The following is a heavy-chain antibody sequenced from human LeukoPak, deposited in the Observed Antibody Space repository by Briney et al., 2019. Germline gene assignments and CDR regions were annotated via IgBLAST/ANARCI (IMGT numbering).Heavy chain of an antibody. CDR2: IGGSGGAT. V-gene: IGHV3-23*01. CDR3: TKGGSSWSRWDY. J-gene: IGHJ4*02. D-gene: IGHD6-13*01. CDR1: GFTFSSYA. Sequence: GGSLRLSCAASGFTFSSYAMSWVRQAPGKGLEWVSTIGGSGGATYYADSVKGRFTISRDNSKDTLDLHMNGLRVEDTAVYYCTKGGSSWSRWDYWGQGALVTVSS.